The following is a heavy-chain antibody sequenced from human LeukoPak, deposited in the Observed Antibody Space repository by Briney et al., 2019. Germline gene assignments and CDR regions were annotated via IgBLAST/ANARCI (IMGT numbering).Heavy chain of an antibody. CDR3: ASGIATRLDP. CDR1: GDSVSSDSAA. J-gene: IGHJ5*02. D-gene: IGHD6-13*01. Sequence: SRTLSLTCAVSGDSVSSDSAAWRWIRLSPSRGLEWLGRTYFRSKWYNDYAVSVRSRITFSADTYQNQFSLQLNSVTPEDTAVYYCASGIATRLDPWGQGTLVTVSS. CDR2: TYFRSKWYN. V-gene: IGHV6-1*01.